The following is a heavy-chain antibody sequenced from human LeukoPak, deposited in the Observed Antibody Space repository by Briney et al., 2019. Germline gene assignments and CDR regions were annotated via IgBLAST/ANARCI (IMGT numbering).Heavy chain of an antibody. V-gene: IGHV3-49*03. D-gene: IGHD7-27*01. CDR1: GFTFGDYA. Sequence: PGGSLRPSCTASGFTFGDYAMSWFRQAPGKGLEWVGFIRSKAYGGTTEYAASVKGRFTISRDDSKSIAYLQMNSLKTEDTAVYYCTSRKLGFFSLFDYWGQGTLVTVSS. CDR3: TSRKLGFFSLFDY. CDR2: IRSKAYGGTT. J-gene: IGHJ4*02.